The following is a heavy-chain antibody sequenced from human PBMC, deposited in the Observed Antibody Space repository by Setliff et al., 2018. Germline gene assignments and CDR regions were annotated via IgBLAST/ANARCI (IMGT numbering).Heavy chain of an antibody. D-gene: IGHD3-10*01. V-gene: IGHV1-18*04. Sequence: ASVKVSCKASGYTFTSYYMHWVRQAPGQGLEWMGWISAYNGNTNYAQKLQGRVTMTTDTSTSTAYMELRSLRSDDTAVYYCARDKGSRWFGEYAFDIWGQGTMVTVSS. CDR3: ARDKGSRWFGEYAFDI. CDR2: ISAYNGNT. CDR1: GYTFTSYY. J-gene: IGHJ3*02.